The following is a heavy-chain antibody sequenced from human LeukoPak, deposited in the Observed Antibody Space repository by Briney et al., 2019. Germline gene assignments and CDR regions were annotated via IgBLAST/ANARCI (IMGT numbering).Heavy chain of an antibody. Sequence: ASVTVSCMASGYSFTKYAVHWVRQVPGQGLEWMGWVNGGDGNRKYSQKLQGRVTFTRDQSAGTAYMELRSLRSEDTAMYYCARDISDGDLDPWGQGTLVIVSS. CDR1: GYSFTKYA. D-gene: IGHD4-17*01. V-gene: IGHV1-3*01. CDR3: ARDISDGDLDP. CDR2: VNGGDGNR. J-gene: IGHJ5*02.